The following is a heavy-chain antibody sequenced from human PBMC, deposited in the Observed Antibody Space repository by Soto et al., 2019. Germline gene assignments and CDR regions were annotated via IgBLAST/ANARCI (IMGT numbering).Heavy chain of an antibody. CDR3: ASSDYYATCFI. CDR1: GYSFTSYW. V-gene: IGHV5-10-1*01. J-gene: IGHJ3*02. Sequence: PGESLKISCKGSGYSFTSYWISWVRQMPGKGLEWMGMIDPSDSYTNYSPSFQGHVTISAAKSITTAYLQWSSLKASDTAMYYCASSDYYATCFIWGQGTMVTVS. CDR2: IDPSDSYT. D-gene: IGHD3-10*01.